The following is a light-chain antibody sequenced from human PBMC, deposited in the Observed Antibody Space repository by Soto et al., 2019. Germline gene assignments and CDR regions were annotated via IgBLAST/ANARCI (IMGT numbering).Light chain of an antibody. CDR2: GAS. CDR3: QQLNSYPLT. Sequence: DIQLTQSPSFLSASVGDRVTITCRASQGISSYLAWYQQKPGKAPKLLIYGASTLQSGLPSRFSGSGSGTEFTLTISSLQPEDFAAYYCQQLNSYPLTFGPGTKVDIK. J-gene: IGKJ3*01. CDR1: QGISSY. V-gene: IGKV1-9*01.